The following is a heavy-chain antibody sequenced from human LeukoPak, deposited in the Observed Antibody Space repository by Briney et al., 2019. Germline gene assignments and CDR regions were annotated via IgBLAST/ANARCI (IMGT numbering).Heavy chain of an antibody. CDR3: ERWSGNYDY. Sequence: ASVKVSCKASGYTFTDYYLHWVRQAPGQGVEWMGCINPNSGGTNYAQRFQGRFTMARDTAISTAYMELSRLTSDDTAVYYCERWSGNYDYWGQGALVTVSS. J-gene: IGHJ4*02. V-gene: IGHV1-2*02. D-gene: IGHD1-26*01. CDR2: INPNSGGT. CDR1: GYTFTDYY.